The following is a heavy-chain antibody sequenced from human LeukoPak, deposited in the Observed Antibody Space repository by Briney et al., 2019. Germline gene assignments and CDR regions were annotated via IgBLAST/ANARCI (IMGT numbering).Heavy chain of an antibody. CDR2: ISGSGGST. CDR1: GFTFSSYA. D-gene: IGHD3-10*01. V-gene: IGHV3-23*01. J-gene: IGHJ4*02. CDR3: AKRPGMRGHLDY. Sequence: PGGSLRLSCAASGFTFSSYAMSWVRQAPGKGLEWVSAISGSGGSTYYADSVKGRFTISRDNSQNTLYLQMNSLRAEDTAVYYCAKRPGMRGHLDYWGQGTLVTVSS.